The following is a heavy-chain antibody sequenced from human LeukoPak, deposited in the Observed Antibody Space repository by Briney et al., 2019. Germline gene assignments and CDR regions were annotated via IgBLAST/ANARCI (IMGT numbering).Heavy chain of an antibody. CDR2: ISAYNGNT. V-gene: IGHV1-18*01. D-gene: IGHD1-14*01. CDR3: ARENPRRRHRMNWFDP. Sequence: ASGKVSCKASGYTFTSYGISWGRQAPVQGLDWMGSISAYNGNTNYAQKLQGRVTRTTDTSPSTAYMELRSLRSDDTAVYYCARENPRRRHRMNWFDPWGQGTLVTVSS. CDR1: GYTFTSYG. J-gene: IGHJ5*02.